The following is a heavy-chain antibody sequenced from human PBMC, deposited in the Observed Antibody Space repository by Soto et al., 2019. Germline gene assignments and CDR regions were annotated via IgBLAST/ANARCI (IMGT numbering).Heavy chain of an antibody. V-gene: IGHV3-21*01. D-gene: IGHD3-9*01. CDR1: GFTFSNAW. CDR3: ARPLTGAAFDY. J-gene: IGHJ4*02. CDR2: ISSSSSYI. Sequence: PGGSLRLSCAASGFTFSNAWMSWVRQAPGKGLEWVSSISSSSSYIYYADSVKGRFTISRDNAKNSLYLQMNSLRAEDTAVYYCARPLTGAAFDYWGQGTLVTVSS.